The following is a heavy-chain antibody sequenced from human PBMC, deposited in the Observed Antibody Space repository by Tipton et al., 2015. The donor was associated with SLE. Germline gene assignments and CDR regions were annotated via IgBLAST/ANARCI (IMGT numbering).Heavy chain of an antibody. CDR1: GYTFTSYD. Sequence: QVQLVQSGAEVKKPGASVKVSCKASGYTFTSYDINWVRQATGQGLEWMGWMNPNSGNTGYAQEFQGRVTMTRDTSTGTAYMELSSLRSVDTAVYYCARNLEFTGYFDYWGQGTLGTVSS. D-gene: IGHD1-1*01. CDR2: MNPNSGNT. CDR3: ARNLEFTGYFDY. V-gene: IGHV1-8*01. J-gene: IGHJ4*02.